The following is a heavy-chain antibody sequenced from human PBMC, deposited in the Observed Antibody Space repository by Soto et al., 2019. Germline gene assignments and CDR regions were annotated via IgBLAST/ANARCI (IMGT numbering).Heavy chain of an antibody. J-gene: IGHJ4*02. CDR3: ARAIGFGADY. Sequence: ESLQISCAGSGYRFTSYWISWVRQMPGKGLEWMGRIDPSDSYTSYGPSFQGHVTISADKSISTAYLQWSSLKASDTAMYYCARAIGFGADYWGQGTQVTVSS. CDR1: GYRFTSYW. D-gene: IGHD3-10*01. V-gene: IGHV5-10-1*01. CDR2: IDPSDSYT.